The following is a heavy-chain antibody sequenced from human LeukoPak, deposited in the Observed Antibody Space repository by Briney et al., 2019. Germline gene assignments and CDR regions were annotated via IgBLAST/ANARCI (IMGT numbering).Heavy chain of an antibody. Sequence: ASVKVSCKASGYTFTSYGISWVRQAPGQGLEWMGWINAYNGNTNYAQKLQGRGTMTTDTSTSTAYMELRSMRSDDTAVYYCAREVYYYDSSGYYERPDYWGQGTLVTVSS. V-gene: IGHV1-18*01. D-gene: IGHD3-22*01. CDR1: GYTFTSYG. J-gene: IGHJ4*02. CDR2: INAYNGNT. CDR3: AREVYYYDSSGYYERPDY.